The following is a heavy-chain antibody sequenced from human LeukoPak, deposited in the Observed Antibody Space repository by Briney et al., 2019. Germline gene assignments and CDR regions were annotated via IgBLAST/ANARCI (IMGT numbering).Heavy chain of an antibody. J-gene: IGHJ6*02. V-gene: IGHV3-33*01. CDR3: AREKTYYYYGMDV. CDR1: GFTFSSYG. Sequence: GGSLRLSCAASGFTFSSYGMHWVRQAPGKGLEWVAVIWYDGSNKYYADSVKGRFTISRDNSKNTLYLQMNSLRAEDTAVYYCAREKTYYYYGMDVWGQGTTVTVSS. CDR2: IWYDGSNK.